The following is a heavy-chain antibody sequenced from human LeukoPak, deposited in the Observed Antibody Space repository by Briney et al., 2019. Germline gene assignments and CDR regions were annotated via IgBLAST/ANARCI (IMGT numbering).Heavy chain of an antibody. CDR1: GYTFTSYG. CDR3: AVVGATPGY. V-gene: IGHV1-2*06. D-gene: IGHD1-26*01. CDR2: INPNSGGT. Sequence: ASVKVSCKASGYTFTSYGINWVRQAPGQGLEWMGRINPNSGGTNYAQKFQGRVTMTRDTSISTAYMELSRLRSDDTAVYYCAVVGATPGYWGQGTLVTVSS. J-gene: IGHJ4*02.